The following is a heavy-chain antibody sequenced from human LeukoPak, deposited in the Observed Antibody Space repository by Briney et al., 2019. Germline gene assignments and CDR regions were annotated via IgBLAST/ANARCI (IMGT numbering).Heavy chain of an antibody. CDR1: GFTFSSYA. Sequence: PGGSLRLSCAASGFTFSSYAMHWVRQAPGKGLEWVAVISSDGSNKYYADSMKGRFTISRDNAKNSLYLQMNSLRAEDTAVYYCARDLGDGYIHDAFDIWGQGTMVTVSS. J-gene: IGHJ3*02. D-gene: IGHD5-24*01. V-gene: IGHV3-30*04. CDR3: ARDLGDGYIHDAFDI. CDR2: ISSDGSNK.